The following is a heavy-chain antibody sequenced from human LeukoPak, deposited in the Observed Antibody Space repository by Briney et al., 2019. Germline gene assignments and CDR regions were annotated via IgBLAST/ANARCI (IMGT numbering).Heavy chain of an antibody. V-gene: IGHV3-9*01. Sequence: PGRSLRHSCAASGFTFDDYAMHWVRQAPGKGLEWVSGISWNSGSIGYADSVKGRFTISRDNAKNSLYLQMNSLRAEDTALYYCAKVPSHDFWSGDGMDVWGQGTTVTVSS. J-gene: IGHJ6*02. D-gene: IGHD3-3*01. CDR3: AKVPSHDFWSGDGMDV. CDR1: GFTFDDYA. CDR2: ISWNSGSI.